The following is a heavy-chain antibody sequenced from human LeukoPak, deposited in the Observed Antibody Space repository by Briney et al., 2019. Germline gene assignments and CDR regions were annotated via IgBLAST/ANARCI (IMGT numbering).Heavy chain of an antibody. J-gene: IGHJ3*02. CDR2: FDPEDGET. CDR1: GYTLTELS. D-gene: IGHD3-3*01. CDR3: ATPLRFLEWYDAFDI. V-gene: IGHV1-24*01. Sequence: ASVTVSYKVSGYTLTELSMHWGRQAPGKGREGGGGFDPEDGETIYAQKFQGSVTMTEDTSTHTAYMELSSLRSEDTAVYYCATPLRFLEWYDAFDIWGQGTMVTVSS.